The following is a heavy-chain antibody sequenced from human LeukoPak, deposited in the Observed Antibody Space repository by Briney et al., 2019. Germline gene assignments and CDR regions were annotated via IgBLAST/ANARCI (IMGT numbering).Heavy chain of an antibody. Sequence: SDLLSLTCTVSGGSISSTTSYWGWIRQPPGKGLEWIGSIYYSGSTHYNPSLRSRITISVDTSKNQFSLQLRSVTAADTAVYYCAGNVSTGYFDYWGQGTLVTVSS. V-gene: IGHV4-39*01. CDR2: IYYSGST. D-gene: IGHD3-22*01. CDR3: AGNVSTGYFDY. J-gene: IGHJ4*02. CDR1: GGSISSTTSY.